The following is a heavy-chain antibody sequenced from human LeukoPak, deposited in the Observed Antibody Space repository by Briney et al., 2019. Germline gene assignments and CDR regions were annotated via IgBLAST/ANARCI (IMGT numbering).Heavy chain of an antibody. J-gene: IGHJ5*02. CDR2: INPTGGST. Sequence: ASVKVSCKASGYTFTGFFIHWVRQAPGQGLEWMGLINPTGGSTGYAQKFQGRVTVTRDMSTSTDYMELSSLRSEDTAIYYCARDNSVGDNAWWFDPWGQGTLVTVSS. V-gene: IGHV1-46*01. CDR1: GYTFTGFF. D-gene: IGHD1-26*01. CDR3: ARDNSVGDNAWWFDP.